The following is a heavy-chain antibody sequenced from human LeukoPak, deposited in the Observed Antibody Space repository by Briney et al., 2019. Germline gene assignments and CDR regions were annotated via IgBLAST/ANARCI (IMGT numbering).Heavy chain of an antibody. J-gene: IGHJ4*02. CDR1: GDSLSTYY. CDR2: IYYSVTS. Sequence: RSETLSLTCTVSGDSLSTYYWSWIRQPPGKGLEWIGYIYYSVTSDYNPSPKRRVTMSVDMSTNQISLRLSSVTAADTAVYYCARGSGGDGSGSLWGQGTLVTVSS. D-gene: IGHD3-10*01. V-gene: IGHV4-59*01. CDR3: ARGSGGDGSGSL.